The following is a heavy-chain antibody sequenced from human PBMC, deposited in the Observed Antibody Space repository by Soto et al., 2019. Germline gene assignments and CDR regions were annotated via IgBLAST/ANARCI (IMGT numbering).Heavy chain of an antibody. V-gene: IGHV4-34*01. CDR3: ARDLLGYSNYFGY. CDR2: INHSGST. CDR1: GGSFSGYY. D-gene: IGHD4-4*01. Sequence: SETLSLTCAVYGGSFSGYYWSWIRQPPGKGLEWIGEINHSGSTNYNPSLKSRVTITRDTSASTAYMELSSLRSEDTAVYYCARDLLGYSNYFGYWGQGTLVTVSS. J-gene: IGHJ4*02.